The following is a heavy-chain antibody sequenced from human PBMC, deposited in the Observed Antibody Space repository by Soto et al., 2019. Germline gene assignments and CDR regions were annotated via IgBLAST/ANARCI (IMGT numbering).Heavy chain of an antibody. J-gene: IGHJ4*02. CDR2: IYYSRST. CDR1: GGSISSTTYY. CDR3: AESRDTGTFDY. Sequence: PSETLSLTCTVSGGSISSTTYYWGWIRQPPGKGLEWIGNIYYSRSTYYKPSLKSRVTISVDTSKNQFSLKLSSVTAADTAVYYCAESRDTGTFDYWGQGILVT. V-gene: IGHV4-39*01. D-gene: IGHD1-26*01.